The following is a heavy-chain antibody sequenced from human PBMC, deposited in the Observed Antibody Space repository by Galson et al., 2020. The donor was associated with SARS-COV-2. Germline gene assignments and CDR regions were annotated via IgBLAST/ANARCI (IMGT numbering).Heavy chain of an antibody. J-gene: IGHJ4*02. CDR2: IYYNGGT. D-gene: IGHD7-27*01. CDR3: ARCPSNWGSPAYFDD. CDR1: GGSFSSYY. Sequence: SETLSLTCTVSGGSFSSYYWSWIRQPPGKGLEWIGYIYYNGGTNFNPSLKGRVTMSVDVSKNQFSMKVTSVSAADTAVYCCARCPSNWGSPAYFDDWGQGTLVTVSA. V-gene: IGHV4-59*01.